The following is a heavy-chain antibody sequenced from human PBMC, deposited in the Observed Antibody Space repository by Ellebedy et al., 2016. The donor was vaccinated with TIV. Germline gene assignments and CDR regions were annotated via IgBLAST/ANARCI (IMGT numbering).Heavy chain of an antibody. J-gene: IGHJ4*02. Sequence: AASVKVSCKASGYTFRNHYLHWVRQAPGQGLEWMGVINPSGGPPRYAQKFQGRVTLTTDTSTRAVYMELSTLNSEDTAVYYCGRATPRYFDVVTGYGLVDFWGLGTLVAVSS. CDR2: INPSGGPP. V-gene: IGHV1-46*01. D-gene: IGHD3-9*01. CDR3: GRATPRYFDVVTGYGLVDF. CDR1: GYTFRNHY.